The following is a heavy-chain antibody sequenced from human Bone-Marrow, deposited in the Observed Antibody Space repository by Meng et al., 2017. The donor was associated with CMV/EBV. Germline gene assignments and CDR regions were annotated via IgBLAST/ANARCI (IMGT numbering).Heavy chain of an antibody. CDR2: ISWNSGSI. V-gene: IGHV3-9*01. Sequence: GGSLRLSCAASGFTFDDYAMHWVRQAPGKGLEWVSGISWNSGSIGYADSVKGRFTISRDNSKNTLYLQMNSLRAEDTAVYYCARDDAEGGMDVWGQGTTVTVSS. CDR1: GFTFDDYA. J-gene: IGHJ6*02. CDR3: ARDDAEGGMDV.